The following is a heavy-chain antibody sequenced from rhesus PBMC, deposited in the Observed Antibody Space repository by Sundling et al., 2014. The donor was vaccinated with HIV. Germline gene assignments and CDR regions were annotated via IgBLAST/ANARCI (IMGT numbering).Heavy chain of an antibody. V-gene: IGHV4-80*01. D-gene: IGHD1-44*02. CDR2: INGNSGST. Sequence: QVQLQESGPGLVKPSETLSLTCTVSGASISSYWWSWIRQPPGKGLEWIGEINGNSGSTNYNPSLKSRVTISRDTSKNQFSLKLSSVTAADTAMYYCARDQSYKTYFDYWTQGVLVTVSS. J-gene: IGHJ4*01. CDR1: GASISSYW. CDR3: ARDQSYKTYFDY.